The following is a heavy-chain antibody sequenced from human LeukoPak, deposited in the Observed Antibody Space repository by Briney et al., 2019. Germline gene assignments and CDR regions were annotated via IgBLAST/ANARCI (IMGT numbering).Heavy chain of an antibody. J-gene: IGHJ4*02. D-gene: IGHD6-13*01. CDR3: ARAFIAAAATGY. V-gene: IGHV1-2*02. CDR2: INPNSGGT. CDR1: GYTFTGYY. Sequence: GASVKVSCKASGYTFTGYYMHWVRQAPGQGLEWMGWINPNSGGTNYAQKFQGRVTMTRDTSISTAYMEPSRLRSDDTAVYYCARAFIAAAATGYWGQGTLVTVSS.